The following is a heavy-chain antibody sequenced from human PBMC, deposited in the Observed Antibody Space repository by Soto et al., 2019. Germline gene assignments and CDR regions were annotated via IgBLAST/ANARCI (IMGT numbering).Heavy chain of an antibody. CDR2: IIPIFGTA. CDR1: GGTFSSYA. D-gene: IGHD6-6*01. Sequence: SVKVSCKASGGTFSSYAISWVRQAPGQGLEWMGGIIPIFGTANYAQKFQGRVTITADESTSTAYMELSSLRSEDTAVYYCARVGYSSSSFDYWGQGTLVTVSS. CDR3: ARVGYSSSSFDY. V-gene: IGHV1-69*13. J-gene: IGHJ4*02.